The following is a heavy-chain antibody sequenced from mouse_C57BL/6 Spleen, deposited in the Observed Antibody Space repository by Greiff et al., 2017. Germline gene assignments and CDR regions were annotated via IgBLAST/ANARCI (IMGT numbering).Heavy chain of an antibody. V-gene: IGHV1-4*01. CDR1: GYTFTSYT. J-gene: IGHJ2*01. D-gene: IGHD1-1*01. Sequence: QVQLKESGAELARPGASVKMSCKASGYTFTSYTMHWVKQRPGQGLEWIGYINPSSGYTKYNQKFKDKATLTADKSSSTAYMQLSSLTSEDSAVYYCAPITTVVAHFDDWGQGTTLTVSS. CDR2: INPSSGYT. CDR3: APITTVVAHFDD.